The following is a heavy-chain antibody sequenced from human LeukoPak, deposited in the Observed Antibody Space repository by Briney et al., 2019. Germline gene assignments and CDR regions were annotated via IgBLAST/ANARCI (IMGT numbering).Heavy chain of an antibody. Sequence: GGSLRLSCAAFGFTFSSSTMNWVRQAPGQGLEWVSSISSSSSNTHYADSVKGRFTISRDNAKNSLYLQMNSLRDEDTAVYYCVYGDNRGYWGQGTLVTVSS. J-gene: IGHJ4*02. CDR2: ISSSSSNT. CDR1: GFTFSSST. D-gene: IGHD4-17*01. CDR3: VYGDNRGY. V-gene: IGHV3-21*01.